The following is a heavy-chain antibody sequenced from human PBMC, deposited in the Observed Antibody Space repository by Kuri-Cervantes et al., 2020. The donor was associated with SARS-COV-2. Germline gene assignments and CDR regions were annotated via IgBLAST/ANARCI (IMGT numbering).Heavy chain of an antibody. CDR2: IYYSGST. V-gene: IGHV4-39*01. J-gene: IGHJ4*02. D-gene: IGHD3-9*01. Sequence: GSLRLSCTVSGGSISSSSYYWGWIRQPPGKGLEWIRSIYYSGSTYYNPSLKSRVTISVDTSKNQFSLKLTSVTAADTAIYYCARHYAFDRFHKWGQGTQVTVSS. CDR3: ARHYAFDRFHK. CDR1: GGSISSSSYY.